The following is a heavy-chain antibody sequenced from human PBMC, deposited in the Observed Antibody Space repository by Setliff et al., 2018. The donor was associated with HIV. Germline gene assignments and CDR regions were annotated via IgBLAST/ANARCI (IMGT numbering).Heavy chain of an antibody. CDR2: IYSSGST. D-gene: IGHD3-10*01. CDR1: GGSMSGYY. J-gene: IGHJ4*02. CDR3: AGGLHYGLGKFGY. Sequence: SETLSLTCSVSGGSMSGYYWNWIRQPAGKGLEWIGRIYSSGSTNYNPSLKSRVTISVDTSKNQFSLKLSSVTAADTAVYYCAGGLHYGLGKFGYWGQGTLVTVSS. V-gene: IGHV4-4*07.